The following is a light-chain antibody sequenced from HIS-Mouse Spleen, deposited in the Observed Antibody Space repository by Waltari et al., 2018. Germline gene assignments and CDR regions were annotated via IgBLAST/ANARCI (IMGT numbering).Light chain of an antibody. Sequence: YELTQPPSVSVSPGQTARITCPGDALPKKYPYWYQQKSGQAPVLVIYEDSKRPSGIPERFSGSSSGTMATLTISGAQVEDEADYYCYSTDSSGNHRVFGGGTKLTVL. CDR3: YSTDSSGNHRV. CDR2: EDS. J-gene: IGLJ2*01. V-gene: IGLV3-10*01. CDR1: ALPKKY.